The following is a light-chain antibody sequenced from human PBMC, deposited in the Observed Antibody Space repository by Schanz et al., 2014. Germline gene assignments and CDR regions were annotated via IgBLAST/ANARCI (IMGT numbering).Light chain of an antibody. CDR1: QSIISRD. V-gene: IGKV3D-20*02. CDR2: GAS. J-gene: IGKJ4*01. CDR3: QQGSTWPIT. Sequence: ETVLTQSPGTLSLSPGERATLSCRASQSIISRDLAWYQQKPGQAPNVLIYGASRRATGIPDRFSGSGSGTDFTLTISRLEPEDFAVYYCQQGSTWPITFGGGTKVEIK.